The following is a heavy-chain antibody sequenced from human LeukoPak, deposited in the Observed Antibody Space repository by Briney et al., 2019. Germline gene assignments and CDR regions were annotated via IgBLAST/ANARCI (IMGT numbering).Heavy chain of an antibody. V-gene: IGHV3-21*01. Sequence: PGGSLRLSCAASGFTFSSYSMNWVRQAPGKGLEWVSSISSSSSYIYYADSVKGRFTISRDNAKNSLYLQMNSLRAEDTAVYYCARSFPSIAAAATDYWGQGTLVTVSS. CDR3: ARSFPSIAAAATDY. CDR1: GFTFSSYS. J-gene: IGHJ4*02. D-gene: IGHD6-13*01. CDR2: ISSSSSYI.